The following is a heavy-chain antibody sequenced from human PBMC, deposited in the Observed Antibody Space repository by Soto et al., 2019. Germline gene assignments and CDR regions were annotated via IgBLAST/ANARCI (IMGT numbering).Heavy chain of an antibody. V-gene: IGHV2-5*02. CDR1: GFSLSTSGVG. Sequence: QITLKESGRTLVKPTQTLTLTCTFSGFSLSTSGVGVGWIRQPPGKALEWLALIYWDGDKRYSPSLKSRLTDTKDTSNNQVVLTMSNLDPVDTATYYCAHIASYYQFDWFDPWGQGILVTVSS. D-gene: IGHD3-10*01. J-gene: IGHJ5*02. CDR3: AHIASYYQFDWFDP. CDR2: IYWDGDK.